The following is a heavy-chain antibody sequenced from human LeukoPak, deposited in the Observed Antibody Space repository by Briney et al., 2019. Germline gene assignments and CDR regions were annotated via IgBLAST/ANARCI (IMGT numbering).Heavy chain of an antibody. CDR2: ISAYNGNT. CDR3: VTLLSNAAFDY. V-gene: IGHV1-18*01. CDR1: GYTFTSYG. Sequence: ASVKVSCKASGYTFTSYGIGWVRQAPGQGLEWMGWISAYNGNTNYAQKLQGRVTMTTDTSTSTAYMELSRLRSDDTAVYYCVTLLSNAAFDYWGQGTLVTVSS. D-gene: IGHD6-25*01. J-gene: IGHJ4*02.